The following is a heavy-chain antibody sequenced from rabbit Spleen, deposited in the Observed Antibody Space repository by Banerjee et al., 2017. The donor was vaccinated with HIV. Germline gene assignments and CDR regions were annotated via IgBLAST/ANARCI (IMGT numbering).Heavy chain of an antibody. Sequence: QEQLVESGGGLVKPEGSLTLTCKASGVSFSDKDVMCWVRQAPGKGLEWIACINTATGKPVYATWAKGRFTISTTSSTTVTLQMTSLTVADTATYFCARDTGTSFSTYGMDLWGQGTLVTVS. D-gene: IGHD7-1*01. V-gene: IGHV1S45*01. CDR3: ARDTGTSFSTYGMDL. J-gene: IGHJ6*01. CDR2: INTATGKP. CDR1: GVSFSDKDV.